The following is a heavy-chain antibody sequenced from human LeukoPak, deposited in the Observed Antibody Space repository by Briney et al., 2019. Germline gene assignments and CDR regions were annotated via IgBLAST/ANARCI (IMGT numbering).Heavy chain of an antibody. Sequence: PGGSLRLSCVASRFSFGNYAMSWVRQAPGKGLQWVAQIKRNGGATWYAGFARDRFTISRDNSKNTLYLQMSGLRVEDTAMYYCVKDPRDTYGTNWFVSWGQGTLLIVSS. CDR2: IKRNGGAT. CDR3: VKDPRDTYGTNWFVS. J-gene: IGHJ5*01. V-gene: IGHV3-23*01. D-gene: IGHD2-21*01. CDR1: RFSFGNYA.